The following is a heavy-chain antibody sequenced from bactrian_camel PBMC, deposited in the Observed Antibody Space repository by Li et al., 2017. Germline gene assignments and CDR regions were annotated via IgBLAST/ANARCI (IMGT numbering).Heavy chain of an antibody. CDR2: ISSSGGST. CDR3: ATNTVTDGVAEFSY. D-gene: IGHD6*01. Sequence: VQLVESGGGSVQAGGSLVLSCAASGFTFSTYAMSWVRQAPGKGLEWVSLISSSGGSTLYADSVKGRFTISRDNAKNTVYLQMNNLKSEDTSLHYCATNTVTDGVAEFSYWGQGTQVTVS. CDR1: GFTFSTYA. J-gene: IGHJ4*01. V-gene: IGHV3S40*01.